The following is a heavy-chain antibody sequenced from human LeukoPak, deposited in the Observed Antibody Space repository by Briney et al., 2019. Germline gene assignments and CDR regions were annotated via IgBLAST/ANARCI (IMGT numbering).Heavy chain of an antibody. V-gene: IGHV5-10-1*01. D-gene: IGHD2-2*01. CDR3: ARGGAVERYCSSTSCYWVDAFDI. CDR2: IDPSDSYT. CDR1: GYSFTSYW. Sequence: GESLRISCKGSGYSFTSYWISWVCQMPGKGLEWMGRIDPSDSYTNYSPSFQGHVTISADKSISTAYLQWSSLKAADTAMYYCARGGAVERYCSSTSCYWVDAFDIWGQGTMVSVSS. J-gene: IGHJ3*02.